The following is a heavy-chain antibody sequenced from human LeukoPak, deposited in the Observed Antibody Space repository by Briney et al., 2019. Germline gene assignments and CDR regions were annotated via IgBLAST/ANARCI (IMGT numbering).Heavy chain of an antibody. J-gene: IGHJ4*02. CDR2: IENDGRSS. CDR3: AFRSVAGRGVDN. Sequence: GGSLRLSCAASGIPFSNFWMHWVRQAPGKGLEWASRIENDGRSSTYAASVKGRFTISRDNAKNVLYLQMNDLRVEDTAFYYCAFRSVAGRGVDNWGQGTLVTVSS. CDR1: GIPFSNFW. V-gene: IGHV3-74*01. D-gene: IGHD6-19*01.